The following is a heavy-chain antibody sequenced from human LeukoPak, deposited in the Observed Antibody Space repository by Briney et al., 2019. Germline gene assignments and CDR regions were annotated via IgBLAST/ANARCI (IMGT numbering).Heavy chain of an antibody. Sequence: PSETLSLTCTVSGGSISSYYWSWIRQPPGKGLEWIEYIYYSGSTNYNPSLKSRVTISVDTSKNQFSLKLSSVTAADTAVYYCARTYSGRSYYFDCWGQGTLVTVSS. CDR3: ARTYSGRSYYFDC. D-gene: IGHD1-26*01. CDR1: GGSISSYY. CDR2: IYYSGST. V-gene: IGHV4-59*01. J-gene: IGHJ4*02.